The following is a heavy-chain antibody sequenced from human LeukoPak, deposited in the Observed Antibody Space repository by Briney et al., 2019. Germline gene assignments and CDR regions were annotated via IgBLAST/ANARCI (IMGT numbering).Heavy chain of an antibody. CDR3: ARDYWWNYDY. Sequence: GGSLRLSCAASGFTFSDYAMHWVRQAPGKELEWVAVISKDGSDKYYPGSVRGRFTISRDNSKNTIYLQMDSLRAEDTAIYYCARDYWWNYDYWGQGTLVTVSS. CDR1: GFTFSDYA. J-gene: IGHJ4*02. D-gene: IGHD1-7*01. V-gene: IGHV3-30-3*01. CDR2: ISKDGSDK.